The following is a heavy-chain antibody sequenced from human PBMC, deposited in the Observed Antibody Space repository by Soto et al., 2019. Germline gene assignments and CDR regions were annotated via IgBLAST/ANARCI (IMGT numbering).Heavy chain of an antibody. CDR1: GYTFTAYY. Sequence: QAQLVQSGAEAKKPGASVKVSCEASGYTFTAYYIHWVRQAPGQGLEWMGWVNPNTGDTKYALKFQGTVTMTRDTSISTAYMELKRLRSDDTAVYYCARQLAYCAGDCYTEPIDYWGQGTLVTVSS. CDR3: ARQLAYCAGDCYTEPIDY. J-gene: IGHJ4*02. V-gene: IGHV1-2*02. D-gene: IGHD2-21*02. CDR2: VNPNTGDT.